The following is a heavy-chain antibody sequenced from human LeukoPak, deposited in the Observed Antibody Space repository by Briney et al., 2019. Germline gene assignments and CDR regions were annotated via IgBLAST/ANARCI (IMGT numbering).Heavy chain of an antibody. CDR1: GYSISSGYY. CDR2: IYHSGST. J-gene: IGHJ4*02. D-gene: IGHD3-22*01. CDR3: AGEGHYYDSSGYYYGGEDY. V-gene: IGHV4-38-2*01. Sequence: SETLSLTCAVSGYSISSGYYWGWIRQPPGKGLEWIGSIYHSGSTYYNPSLKSRVTISVDTSKNQFSLKLSSVTAADTAVYYCAGEGHYYDSSGYYYGGEDYWGQGTLVTVSS.